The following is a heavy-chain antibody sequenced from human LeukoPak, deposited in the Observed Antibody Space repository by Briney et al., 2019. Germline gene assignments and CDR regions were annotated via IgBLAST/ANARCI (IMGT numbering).Heavy chain of an antibody. D-gene: IGHD3-10*01. CDR3: ARAGRALWFGELYLDY. J-gene: IGHJ4*02. CDR1: GFSVSSNY. CDR2: IHTSGNTI. Sequence: GGSLRLSCAASGFSVSSNYISWVRQAPGKGLEWVSYIHTSGNTIYYANSVKGRFTISRDNAKNSLYLQMNSLRAEDTAVYYCARAGRALWFGELYLDYWGQGTLVTVSS. V-gene: IGHV3-11*04.